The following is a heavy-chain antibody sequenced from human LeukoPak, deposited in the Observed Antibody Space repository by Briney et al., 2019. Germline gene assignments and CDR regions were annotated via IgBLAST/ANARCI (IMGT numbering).Heavy chain of an antibody. CDR2: IYTSGST. J-gene: IGHJ4*02. CDR1: GGSISSYH. D-gene: IGHD2-2*01. Sequence: SETLSLTCTVSGGSISSYHWSWIRQPAGKGLEWIGRIYTSGSTNYNPSLKSRVTMSVDTSKNQFSLKLSSVTAADTAVYYCAGVRTFSLAADYWGQGTLVTVSS. CDR3: AGVRTFSLAADY. V-gene: IGHV4-4*07.